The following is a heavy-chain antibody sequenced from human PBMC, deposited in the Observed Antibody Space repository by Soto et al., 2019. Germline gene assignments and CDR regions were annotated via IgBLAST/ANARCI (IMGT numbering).Heavy chain of an antibody. J-gene: IGHJ4*02. CDR2: IYASGST. CDR1: GGSISTYY. Sequence: SETLSLTCTVSGGSISTYYWSWIRQPAGEGLEWIGRIYASGSTNYNPSLKSRVTMSVATSKNQFSLKLSSVTAADTAVYYCARGGMVIIPTATAFDYWGQGTLVTVSS. V-gene: IGHV4-4*07. CDR3: ARGGMVIIPTATAFDY. D-gene: IGHD2-2*01.